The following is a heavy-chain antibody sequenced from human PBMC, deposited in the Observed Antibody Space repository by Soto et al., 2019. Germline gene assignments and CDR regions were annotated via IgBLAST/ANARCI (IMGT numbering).Heavy chain of an antibody. V-gene: IGHV5-51*01. D-gene: IGHD3-3*01. CDR2: IYPSDSDT. CDR3: ARGGVSTRNFDY. J-gene: IGHJ4*02. Sequence: PAESLKISCKGSGYNFAGYWIAWLRQMPGKGLELMGIIYPSDSDTRYRPSFQGQVTISADKSISSAYLQWSSLRASDTAMYYCARGGVSTRNFDYWGQGTPVTVSS. CDR1: GYNFAGYW.